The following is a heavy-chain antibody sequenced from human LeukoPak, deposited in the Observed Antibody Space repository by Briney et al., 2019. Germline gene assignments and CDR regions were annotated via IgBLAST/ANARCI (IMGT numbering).Heavy chain of an antibody. D-gene: IGHD5-18*01. CDR3: ATGRYSYGRLTLGY. Sequence: ASVKVSCKVSGYTLTELSMHWVRQAPGKGLEWMGGFDPEVGETIYAQKFQGRVTMTEDTSTDTAYMELSSLRSEDTAVYYCATGRYSYGRLTLGYWGQGTLVTVSS. J-gene: IGHJ4*02. CDR1: GYTLTELS. V-gene: IGHV1-24*01. CDR2: FDPEVGET.